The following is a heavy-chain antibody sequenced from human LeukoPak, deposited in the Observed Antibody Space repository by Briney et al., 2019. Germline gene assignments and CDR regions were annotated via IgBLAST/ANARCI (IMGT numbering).Heavy chain of an antibody. J-gene: IGHJ4*02. V-gene: IGHV3-9*01. CDR1: GFTFDDYA. CDR3: AKGQHYFDN. Sequence: GGSLRLSCAASGFTFDDYAVHWVRQAPGKGLEWVSGISWNSGSIGYADSVKGRFTISRDNAKNSLYLQMNSLRAEDTALYYCAKGQHYFDNWGQGTLVTVSS. CDR2: ISWNSGSI.